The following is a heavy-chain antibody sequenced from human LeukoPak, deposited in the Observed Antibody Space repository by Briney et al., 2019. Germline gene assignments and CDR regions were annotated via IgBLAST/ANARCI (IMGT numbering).Heavy chain of an antibody. CDR2: ISYDGSNK. CDR1: GFTFRDYS. V-gene: IGHV3-30*18. CDR3: AKDGGYSYGYGLGPDY. Sequence: AGGSLRLSCAASGFTFRDYSMTWIRQAPGKGLEWVAVISYDGSNKYYADSVKGRFTISRDNSKDTLYLQMNSLRAEDTAVYYCAKDGGYSYGYGLGPDYWGQGTLVTVSS. D-gene: IGHD5-18*01. J-gene: IGHJ4*02.